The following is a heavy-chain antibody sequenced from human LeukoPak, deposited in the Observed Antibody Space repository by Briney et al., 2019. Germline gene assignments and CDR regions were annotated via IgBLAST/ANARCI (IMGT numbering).Heavy chain of an antibody. D-gene: IGHD6-13*01. CDR1: GFTFSSYA. V-gene: IGHV3-23*01. Sequence: PGGSLRLSCAASGFTFSSYAMSWVRQAPGKGLEWVSVMSGSGDITYYTDSVKGRFTISRDNSKNKLYLQMNSLRVEDTAVYDCAKMRESSWSSLLNDYWGQGTLVTVSS. CDR2: MSGSGDIT. J-gene: IGHJ4*02. CDR3: AKMRESSWSSLLNDY.